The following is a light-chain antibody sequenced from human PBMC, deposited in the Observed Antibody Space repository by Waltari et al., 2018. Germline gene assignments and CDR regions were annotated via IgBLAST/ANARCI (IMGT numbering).Light chain of an antibody. V-gene: IGKV1-33*01. CDR3: QHSYSFPYP. CDR1: QDVRSY. J-gene: IGKJ3*01. CDR2: GAS. Sequence: DIQMTQSPSSLSASVGDRVTINCQASQDVRSYLNWYQQKPGKVPNVLIYGASNLETGVHQRFSGGEYRRDFTLTISSIQHEDLGSYYCQHSYSFPYPLGPGTTV.